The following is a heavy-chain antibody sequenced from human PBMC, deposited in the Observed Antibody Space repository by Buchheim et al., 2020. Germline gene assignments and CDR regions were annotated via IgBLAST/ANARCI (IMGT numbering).Heavy chain of an antibody. CDR3: ARVDSGSYGAFDY. J-gene: IGHJ4*02. CDR2: IWYDGINK. V-gene: IGHV3-33*01. CDR1: GFTFRNYG. D-gene: IGHD1-26*01. Sequence: QVQMVESGGGVVQPGRSLTLSCAASGFTFRNYGMHCVRQVLGKGPEWVAIIWYDGINKDYADSVKGRFTISRDNSKNTLYLQMNSLRVEDTAVYYCARVDSGSYGAFDYWGQGTL.